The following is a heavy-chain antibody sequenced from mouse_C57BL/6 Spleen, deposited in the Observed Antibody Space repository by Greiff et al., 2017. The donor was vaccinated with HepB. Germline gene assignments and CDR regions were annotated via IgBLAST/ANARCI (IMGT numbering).Heavy chain of an antibody. V-gene: IGHV1-15*01. Sequence: LQESGAELVRPGASVTLSCKASGYTFTDYEMHWVKQTPVHGLEWIGAIDPETGGTAYNQKFKGKAILTADKSSSTAYMELRSLTSEDSAVYYCTGAGTNFDYWGQGTTLTVSS. D-gene: IGHD4-1*01. CDR1: GYTFTDYE. CDR2: IDPETGGT. CDR3: TGAGTNFDY. J-gene: IGHJ2*01.